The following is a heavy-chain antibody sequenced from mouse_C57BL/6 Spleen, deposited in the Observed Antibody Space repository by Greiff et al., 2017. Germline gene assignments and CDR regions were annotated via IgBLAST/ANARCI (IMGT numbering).Heavy chain of an antibody. V-gene: IGHV1-81*01. CDR3: ARKVYDFFAY. CDR1: GYTFTSYG. D-gene: IGHD2-12*01. J-gene: IGHJ3*01. Sequence: QVQLQQSGAELARPGASVKLSCKASGYTFTSYGISWVKQRTGQGLEWIGEIYHRSGNTYYNAKFKGKATLTADKSSSTAYMELRSLTSEDSAVYFCARKVYDFFAYWGQGTLVTVSA. CDR2: IYHRSGNT.